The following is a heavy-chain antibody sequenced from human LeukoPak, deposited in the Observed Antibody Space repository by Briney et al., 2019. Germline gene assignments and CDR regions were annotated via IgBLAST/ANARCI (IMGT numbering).Heavy chain of an antibody. CDR2: K. D-gene: IGHD6-13*01. CDR1: GFTFSSYA. Sequence: PGGSLRLSCAASGFTFSSYAMHWVRQAPGKGLEWVAVKYYADSVKGRFTISRDNSKNTLYLQMNSLRAEDTAVYYCAKDPRWGGSSWDFDYWGQGTLVTVSS. CDR3: AKDPRWGGSSWDFDY. J-gene: IGHJ4*02. V-gene: IGHV3-30*04.